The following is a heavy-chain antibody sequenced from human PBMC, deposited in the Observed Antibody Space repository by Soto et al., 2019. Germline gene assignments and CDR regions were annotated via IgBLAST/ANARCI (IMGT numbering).Heavy chain of an antibody. Sequence: SETLSLTCTVSGGSISSYYWSWIRQPPGKGLEWIGYIYYSGSTNYNPSLKSRVTISVDTSKNQFSLKLSSVTAADTAVYYCARVGRWNSSDYYYYYGMDVWGQGTTVTVSS. D-gene: IGHD6-19*01. CDR3: ARVGRWNSSDYYYYYGMDV. V-gene: IGHV4-59*01. CDR2: IYYSGST. J-gene: IGHJ6*02. CDR1: GGSISSYY.